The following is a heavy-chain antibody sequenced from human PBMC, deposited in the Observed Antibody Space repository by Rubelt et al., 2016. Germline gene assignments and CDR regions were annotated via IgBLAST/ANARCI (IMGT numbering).Heavy chain of an antibody. Sequence: QVQLQQWGAGLLKPSETLSLTCAVYGGSFSGYYWSWIRQPPGKGLEWIGEINHSGSTNYNPSLKCRVTISVDTSKNQFSLKLSSVTAADTAVYYCARGTSESGDAFDIWGQGTMVTVSS. D-gene: IGHD1-26*01. CDR2: INHSGST. CDR3: ARGTSESGDAFDI. V-gene: IGHV4-34*01. J-gene: IGHJ3*02. CDR1: GGSFSGYY.